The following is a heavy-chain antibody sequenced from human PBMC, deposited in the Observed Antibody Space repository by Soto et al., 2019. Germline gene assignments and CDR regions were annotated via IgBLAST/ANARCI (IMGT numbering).Heavy chain of an antibody. CDR1: GFTFSNAW. CDR3: TTDDPINRY. V-gene: IGHV3-15*01. Sequence: EVQLVESGGGLVKAGESLRVAFAASGFTFSNAWMSWVRQAPGKGLEWVGRIKSKTNGGTTDYAAPVKGRFSISRDDSKNTLYLQMNSLKTEDTAVYYCTTDDPINRYWGQGTLVTVSS. CDR2: IKSKTNGGTT. J-gene: IGHJ4*02.